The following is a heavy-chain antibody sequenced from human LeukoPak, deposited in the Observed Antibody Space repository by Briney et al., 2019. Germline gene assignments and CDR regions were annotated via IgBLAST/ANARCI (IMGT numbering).Heavy chain of an antibody. Sequence: PGGSLRLSCAASGFTFSSYAMSWVRQAPGKGLEWVSAISGSGGSTYYADSVEGRFTISRDNSKNTLYLQMNSLRAEDTAVYYCAKFRSSWLYYFDYWGQGTLVTVSS. CDR1: GFTFSSYA. V-gene: IGHV3-23*01. D-gene: IGHD6-13*01. CDR3: AKFRSSWLYYFDY. J-gene: IGHJ4*02. CDR2: ISGSGGST.